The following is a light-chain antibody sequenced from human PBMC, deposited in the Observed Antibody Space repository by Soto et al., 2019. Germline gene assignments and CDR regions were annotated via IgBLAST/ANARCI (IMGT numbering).Light chain of an antibody. V-gene: IGLV2-23*01. CDR3: CSYVGSSTYV. Sequence: QSGRTQPASVSVSPGQSITISCTGTSSNVGTYNLVSWYQQHPGKAPLLMVYEGTKPPSGVSNRFSGSKSGNTASRIISGLQAEDEADYYCCSYVGSSTYVFGTGTKVTVL. CDR2: EGT. J-gene: IGLJ1*01. CDR1: SSNVGTYNL.